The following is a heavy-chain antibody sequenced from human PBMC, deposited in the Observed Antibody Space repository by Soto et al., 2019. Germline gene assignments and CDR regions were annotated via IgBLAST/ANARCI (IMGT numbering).Heavy chain of an antibody. J-gene: IGHJ5*02. D-gene: IGHD3-9*01. CDR2: IHSSGST. CDR1: GGSVNNDKW. CDR3: AGQWSAGYGAFDP. V-gene: IGHV4-4*02. Sequence: QVQLQESGPGLVKPSGTLSLTCAVSGGSVNNDKWWSWVRQPPGKGLEWIGEIHSSGSTNYNPSIKSRASIFVDKFKNQFSVKLTSVTAADTAVYFCAGQWSAGYGAFDPWGQGTLVTVSS.